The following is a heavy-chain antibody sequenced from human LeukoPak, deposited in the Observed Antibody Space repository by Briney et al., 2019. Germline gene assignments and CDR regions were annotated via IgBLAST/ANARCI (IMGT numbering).Heavy chain of an antibody. D-gene: IGHD2-2*01. Sequence: GGSLRLSCAASGFTFSNYDMGWVRQAPGKGLGWVSVISGGGDNILYADSVRGRFTISRDKSRNAVDLQMNSLRAEDTAVYYCGKRSTSLRGRGNYWGQGALVTVSS. CDR2: ISGGGDNI. CDR1: GFTFSNYD. V-gene: IGHV3-23*01. CDR3: GKRSTSLRGRGNY. J-gene: IGHJ4*02.